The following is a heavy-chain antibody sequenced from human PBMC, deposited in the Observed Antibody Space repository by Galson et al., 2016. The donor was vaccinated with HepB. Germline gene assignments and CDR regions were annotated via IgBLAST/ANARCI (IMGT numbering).Heavy chain of an antibody. V-gene: IGHV3-74*03. D-gene: IGHD1-26*01. Sequence: SLRLSCAASGFTFRTYWMPWVRQSPGMGLVWVSRISSDGITTTYADSVKGRFTISRDNGRNTLYLQMNSLRAEDTGVYYCARDQTRRVPTTFDNWGQGTLVTVSS. CDR1: GFTFRTYW. CDR2: ISSDGITT. J-gene: IGHJ4*02. CDR3: ARDQTRRVPTTFDN.